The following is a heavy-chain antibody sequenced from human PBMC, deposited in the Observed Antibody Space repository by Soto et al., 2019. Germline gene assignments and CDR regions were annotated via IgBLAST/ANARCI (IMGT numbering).Heavy chain of an antibody. J-gene: IGHJ4*02. D-gene: IGHD6-13*01. CDR1: GYTFINHG. CDR3: ARALNGAAGGGY. Sequence: QVQLVQSGAEVRRPGASVKVSCKSSGYTFINHGIFWVRQAPGQGLEWMAWIYTYNGNTNYAQKFLGRVTLTTDTTTSTAYMDLRSLTSDDTAIYYCARALNGAAGGGYWGQGTLVTVSS. CDR2: IYTYNGNT. V-gene: IGHV1-18*01.